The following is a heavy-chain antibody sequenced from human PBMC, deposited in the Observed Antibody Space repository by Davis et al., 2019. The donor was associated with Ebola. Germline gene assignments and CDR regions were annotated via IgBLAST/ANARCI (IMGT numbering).Heavy chain of an antibody. CDR3: ARETYYDFWSGYRPAIDS. CDR1: GFTFSRYG. V-gene: IGHV3-33*01. D-gene: IGHD3-3*01. Sequence: GESLKISCAASGFTFSRYGMHWVRQAPGKGLEWVALIWYDGSKKYYAESVKGRFTISRDDSKNTLYLQMNSLRAEDTAVYYCARETYYDFWSGYRPAIDSWGQGTLVTVSS. J-gene: IGHJ4*02. CDR2: IWYDGSKK.